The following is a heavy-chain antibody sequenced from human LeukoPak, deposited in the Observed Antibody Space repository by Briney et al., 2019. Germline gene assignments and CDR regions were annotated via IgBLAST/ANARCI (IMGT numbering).Heavy chain of an antibody. Sequence: GESLEISCKGSGYSFTSYWIGWVRQMPGKGLEWMGIIYPGDSDTRYSPSFQGQVTISADKSISTAYLQWSSLKASDTAMYYCARLGIAAAGTGGCFDYWGQGTLVTVSS. V-gene: IGHV5-51*01. CDR1: GYSFTSYW. CDR2: IYPGDSDT. D-gene: IGHD6-13*01. CDR3: ARLGIAAAGTGGCFDY. J-gene: IGHJ4*02.